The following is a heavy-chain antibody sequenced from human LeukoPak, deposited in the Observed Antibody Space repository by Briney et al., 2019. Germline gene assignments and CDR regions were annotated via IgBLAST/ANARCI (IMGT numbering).Heavy chain of an antibody. D-gene: IGHD3-3*01. V-gene: IGHV3-7*03. CDR1: GFTFSSYW. CDR3: ARGGISIFGVVIYMDV. Sequence: GGSLRLSCAASGFTFSSYWMSWVRQAPGKGLEWVANIKQDGSEKYYVDSVKGRFTISRDNAKNSLYLQMNSLRVEDTALYYCARGGISIFGVVIYMDVWGEGTTLTVSS. J-gene: IGHJ6*03. CDR2: IKQDGSEK.